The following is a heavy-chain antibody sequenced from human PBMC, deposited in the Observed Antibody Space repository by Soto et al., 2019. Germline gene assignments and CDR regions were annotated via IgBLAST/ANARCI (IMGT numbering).Heavy chain of an antibody. CDR1: GGSITDGNYY. V-gene: IGHV4-30-4*01. CDR2: LYHGEST. D-gene: IGHD3-10*01. J-gene: IGHJ6*02. CDR3: ARGIYGSGSYYNVYYYYYGMDV. Sequence: SETLSLTCTVSGGSITDGNYYWSWIRQSPGKGLEWIGHLYHGESTYTNPSLKSRPTISVDTSKTQFSLNLNSVTAADTAVYYCARGIYGSGSYYNVYYYYYGMDVWGQGTTVTVSS.